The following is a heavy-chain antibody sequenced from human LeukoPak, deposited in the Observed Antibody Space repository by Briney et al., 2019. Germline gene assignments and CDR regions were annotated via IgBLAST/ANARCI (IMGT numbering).Heavy chain of an antibody. V-gene: IGHV4-34*01. CDR3: ARRTYYYGSGKGRPFDP. CDR2: INHSGST. CDR1: GGSFSGYY. D-gene: IGHD3-10*01. Sequence: SETLSLTCAVYGGSFSGYYWSWIRQPPGKGLEWIGEINHSGSTNYNPSLKSRVTMSVDTSKNQFSLKLSSVTAADTAVYYCARRTYYYGSGKGRPFDPWGQGTLVTVSS. J-gene: IGHJ5*02.